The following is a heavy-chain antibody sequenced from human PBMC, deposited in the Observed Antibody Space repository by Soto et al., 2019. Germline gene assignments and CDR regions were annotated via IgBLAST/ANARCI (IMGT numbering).Heavy chain of an antibody. D-gene: IGHD3-10*01. V-gene: IGHV4-39*01. CDR3: ATHQGYYGSGTYCFDY. J-gene: IGHJ4*02. CDR2: IYYSGTT. CDR1: GGSISRNSYY. Sequence: PSETLSLTCSVSGGSISRNSYYWGWIRQPPGKGPEWIGSIYYSGTTYYNPSLKSRVTISVDTSKNQFSLKLSSVTAADAAMYCCATHQGYYGSGTYCFDYWGQGALVTVSS.